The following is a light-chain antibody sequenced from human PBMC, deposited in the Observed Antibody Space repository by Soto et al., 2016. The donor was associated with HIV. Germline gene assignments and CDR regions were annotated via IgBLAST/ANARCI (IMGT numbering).Light chain of an antibody. CDR3: QVWDTTTEHRV. Sequence: SYVLTQSPPVSVAPGKTARISCRGNNIDTKSVHWYQQKPGQAPVLVLYDDNDRPSGIPERFSGSNSGNTATLTISRVEAGDEADFYCQVWDTTTEHRVFGGGTRLTVL. J-gene: IGLJ3*02. CDR1: NIDTKS. V-gene: IGLV3-21*03. CDR2: DDN.